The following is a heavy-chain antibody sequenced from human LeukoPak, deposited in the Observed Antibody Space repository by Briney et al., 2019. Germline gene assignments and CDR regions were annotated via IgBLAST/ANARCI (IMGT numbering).Heavy chain of an antibody. Sequence: GASVKVSCKASGGTFSSYAISWVRQAPGQGLEWMGGIIPIFGTANYAQKFQGRVTITADESTSTAYMELSSLRSEDTAVYYCAREVRSGYYNLFDYWGQGTLVTVSS. V-gene: IGHV1-69*13. J-gene: IGHJ4*02. D-gene: IGHD3-3*01. CDR1: GGTFSSYA. CDR3: AREVRSGYYNLFDY. CDR2: IIPIFGTA.